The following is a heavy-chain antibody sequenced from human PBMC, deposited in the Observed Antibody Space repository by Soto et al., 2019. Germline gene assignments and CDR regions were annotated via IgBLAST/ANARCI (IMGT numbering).Heavy chain of an antibody. CDR2: TYYRSKWYN. J-gene: IGHJ3*02. V-gene: IGHV6-1*01. Sequence: SQTLSLTCAISGDSVSSNSAAWNWIRQSPSRGLEWLGRTYYRSKWYNDYAVSVKSRITINPDTSKNQFSLQLNSVTPEDTAVYYCARGLYYDILTGYDAFDIWGQGTMVTVSS. CDR3: ARGLYYDILTGYDAFDI. D-gene: IGHD3-9*01. CDR1: GDSVSSNSAA.